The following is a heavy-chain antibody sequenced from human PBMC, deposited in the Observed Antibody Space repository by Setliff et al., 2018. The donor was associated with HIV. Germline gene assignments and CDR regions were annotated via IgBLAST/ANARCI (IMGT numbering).Heavy chain of an antibody. V-gene: IGHV1-69*06. CDR2: IIPVVDAG. D-gene: IGHD6-6*01. Sequence: SVKVSCKASGGALSNYAFSWVRQAPGQGLQWMGGIIPVVDAGTYAQSCQDRVTITADKSTSTINLELTGLRSDDTAVYYCAGGIEYRSNAYVAEYFDLWGQGTLVTVSS. CDR1: GGALSNYA. J-gene: IGHJ4*02. CDR3: AGGIEYRSNAYVAEYFDL.